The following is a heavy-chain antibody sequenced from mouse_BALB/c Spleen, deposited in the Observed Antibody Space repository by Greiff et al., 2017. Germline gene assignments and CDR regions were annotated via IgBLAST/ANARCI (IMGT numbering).Heavy chain of an antibody. CDR2: IDPANGNT. D-gene: IGHD1-1*01. CDR3: ARDYGSNYARCFDY. Sequence: VHLEESGPELVKPGASVKLSCTASGYNFNDTYMNWVKQRPEQGLEWIGRIDPANGNTKYDPKFKGKATITADTSSNTAYMQLSSLTSEDTAVYYCARDYGSNYARCFDYWGQGTTLTVSS. V-gene: IGHV14-3*02. CDR1: GYNFNDTY. J-gene: IGHJ2*01.